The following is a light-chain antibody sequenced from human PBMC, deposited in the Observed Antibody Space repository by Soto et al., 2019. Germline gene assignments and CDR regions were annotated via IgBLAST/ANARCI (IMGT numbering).Light chain of an antibody. CDR3: SSYTSSTNYV. V-gene: IGLV2-14*01. CDR2: EVS. Sequence: QSVLTQPASVSGSPGQSITISCTGTSSDVGTYNYVSWYQQHPGKAPKLIIYEVSNRPSGVSNRFSGSKSGNTASLTISGLKAEDEADYYCSSYTSSTNYVCGTGNKLTVL. J-gene: IGLJ1*01. CDR1: SSDVGTYNY.